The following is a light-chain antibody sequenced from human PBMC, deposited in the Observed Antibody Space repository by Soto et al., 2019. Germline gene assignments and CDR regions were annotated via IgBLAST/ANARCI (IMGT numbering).Light chain of an antibody. J-gene: IGKJ2*01. CDR1: QSVSSN. V-gene: IGKV3-15*01. Sequence: EIVMTQSPATLSVSPGERATLSCRASQSVSSNLAWYQQKPGQAPRLLIYGASTRATGIPARFSGSGSGTEFTLTISSLQSEDFAVYYCQRYNTCPRTFGQGTKLEIK. CDR3: QRYNTCPRT. CDR2: GAS.